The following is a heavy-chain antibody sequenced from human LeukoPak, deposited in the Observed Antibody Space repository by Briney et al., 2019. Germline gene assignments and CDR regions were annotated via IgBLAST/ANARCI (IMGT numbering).Heavy chain of an antibody. Sequence: SVKVSCKASGGTFSSYAISWVRQAPGQGLEWMGGITPIFGTANYAQKFQGRVTITADKSTSTAYMELSSLRSEDTAVYYCADCSLYSRSLITFDYWGQGTLVTVSS. CDR3: ADCSLYSRSLITFDY. CDR1: GGTFSSYA. J-gene: IGHJ4*02. V-gene: IGHV1-69*06. D-gene: IGHD6-13*01. CDR2: ITPIFGTA.